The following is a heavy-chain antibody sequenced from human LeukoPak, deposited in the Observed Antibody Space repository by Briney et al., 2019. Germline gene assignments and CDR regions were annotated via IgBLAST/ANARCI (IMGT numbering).Heavy chain of an antibody. CDR2: IIPMFGTA. J-gene: IGHJ5*02. CDR3: VRRQALRGRHRTFDP. Sequence: SVKVSCKASGGTFINYDISWVRQAPGQGLGRLGGIIPMFGTAKYAQKFQGRATITTDESTTTANMELISLRFEDTAVYYCVRRQALRGRHRTFDPWGQGTLVTVTS. V-gene: IGHV1-69*05. D-gene: IGHD6-25*01. CDR1: GGTFINYD.